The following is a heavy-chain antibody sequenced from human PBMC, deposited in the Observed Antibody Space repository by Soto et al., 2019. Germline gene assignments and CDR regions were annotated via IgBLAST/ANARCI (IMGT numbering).Heavy chain of an antibody. Sequence: SETLSLTCSVSDDSISSYYWSWIRQPPGKGLQWIGYVFYRGGTAYNPSLKSRVTISLDMSKKQFSLNLNSVTAADTAAYFCARVQLVEKVLDYWGQGTLVTVSS. J-gene: IGHJ4*02. CDR3: ARVQLVEKVLDY. CDR2: VFYRGGT. CDR1: DDSISSYY. V-gene: IGHV4-59*01. D-gene: IGHD1-1*01.